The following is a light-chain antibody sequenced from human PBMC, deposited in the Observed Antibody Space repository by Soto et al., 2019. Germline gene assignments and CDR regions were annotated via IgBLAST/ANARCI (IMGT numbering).Light chain of an antibody. CDR3: QQYNNWPFT. CDR2: GTS. CDR1: QSVSGN. J-gene: IGKJ3*01. V-gene: IGKV3-15*01. Sequence: EVVMTQSPGTLSASPAERATLSCRASQSVSGNLAWYQQKPGQAPRLLIYGTSTRATGIPARFSGSGSGTEFTLTISSLQSEDFAVYYCQQYNNWPFTFGPGTKVDIK.